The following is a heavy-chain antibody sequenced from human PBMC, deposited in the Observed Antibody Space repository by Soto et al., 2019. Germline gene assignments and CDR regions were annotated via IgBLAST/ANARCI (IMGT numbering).Heavy chain of an antibody. CDR2: ISYDGSLQ. V-gene: IGHV3-30*03. CDR3: VSDRGYGHASVPYS. CDR1: GFDFSSYG. Sequence: QAQLVESGGGVVQPGRSLSLSCAASGFDFSSYGMHWVRQAPGTGLEWVAVISYDGSLQHYADSVKGRFTISRDNSKNMVLLQMSSLRAEETAVYYCVSDRGYGHASVPYSWGQGTLVSVSS. J-gene: IGHJ4*02. D-gene: IGHD5-18*01.